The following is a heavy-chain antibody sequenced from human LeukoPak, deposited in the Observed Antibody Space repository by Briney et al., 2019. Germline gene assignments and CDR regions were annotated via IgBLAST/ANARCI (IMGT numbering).Heavy chain of an antibody. Sequence: GRSLRLSCAVSGFSVSSFGMSWVRQAPGKGLEWISAISLNGETTWYADSVKGRFIISRDNSKNTLYLQQTSLRAEDTAVYYCASGYYYDSSGYPYYMDVWGKGTTVTVSS. J-gene: IGHJ6*03. CDR3: ASGYYYDSSGYPYYMDV. D-gene: IGHD3-22*01. CDR2: ISLNGETT. CDR1: GFSVSSFG. V-gene: IGHV3-23*01.